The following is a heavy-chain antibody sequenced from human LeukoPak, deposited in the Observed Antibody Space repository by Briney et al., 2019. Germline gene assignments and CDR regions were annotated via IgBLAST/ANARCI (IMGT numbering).Heavy chain of an antibody. J-gene: IGHJ6*02. CDR3: ARAAYGLYYHYYGMDV. CDR1: GFTFTSHW. V-gene: IGHV3-74*01. Sequence: GGSLRLSYAASGFTFTSHWMHWVRQAPGKGLVWVSRINSDGSSTSYADSVKGRFTISRDNAKNTLYLQMNSLRADDTAVYYCARAAYGLYYHYYGMDVWGQGTTVTVSS. CDR2: INSDGSST. D-gene: IGHD3-10*01.